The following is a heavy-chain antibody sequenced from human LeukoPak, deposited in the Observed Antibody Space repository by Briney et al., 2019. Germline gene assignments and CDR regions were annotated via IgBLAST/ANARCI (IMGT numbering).Heavy chain of an antibody. D-gene: IGHD3-22*01. CDR3: ARAYDSSGYSPYYFDY. CDR2: IYSGGST. Sequence: GGSLRLSCAASGFTVSSNYMSWVRQAPGKGLEWVSVIYSGGSTYYADSVKGRFIISRDNFKNTLYLQMNSLRAEDTAVYYCARAYDSSGYSPYYFDYWGQGTLVTVSS. CDR1: GFTVSSNY. J-gene: IGHJ4*02. V-gene: IGHV3-66*01.